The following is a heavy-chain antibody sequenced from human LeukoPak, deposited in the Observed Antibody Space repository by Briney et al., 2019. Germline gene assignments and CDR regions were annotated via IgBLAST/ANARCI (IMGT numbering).Heavy chain of an antibody. D-gene: IGHD4-17*01. CDR1: GFTFSSYW. CDR2: IKQDGSEK. Sequence: PGGSLRLSCAASGFTFSSYWMSWVREAPGKGLEWVANIKQDGSEKYYVDSVKGRFTISRDNAKNSLYLQMNSLRAEDTAVHYCARDLNGYDLEGSPYGDYDYFDYWGQGTLVTVSS. CDR3: ARDLNGYDLEGSPYGDYDYFDY. J-gene: IGHJ4*02. V-gene: IGHV3-7*03.